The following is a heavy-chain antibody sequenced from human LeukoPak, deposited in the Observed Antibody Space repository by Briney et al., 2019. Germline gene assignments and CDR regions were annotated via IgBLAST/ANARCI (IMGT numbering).Heavy chain of an antibody. CDR1: GYRFTSYW. D-gene: IGHD2-8*01. V-gene: IGHV5-10-1*01. CDR2: IDPSDSYT. Sequence: GESLKISCKGSGYRFTSYWISWVRQMPGKGLEWMGRIDPSDSYTNYSPSLQGHLTISADKSISTAYLQWSSLKASDTAMYYCARHQLLGPCFKGVCSDAFDIWGQGTMATVSS. J-gene: IGHJ3*02. CDR3: ARHQLLGPCFKGVCSDAFDI.